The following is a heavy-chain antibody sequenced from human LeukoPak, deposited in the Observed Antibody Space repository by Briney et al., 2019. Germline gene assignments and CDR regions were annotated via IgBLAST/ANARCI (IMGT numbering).Heavy chain of an antibody. Sequence: GGSLRLSCAASGFTFSSYGMHWVRQAPGKGLEWVAVISYDGSNKYYADSVKGRFTISRDNSKNTLYLQMNSLRAEDTAVYYCAKDTIRYQLLYARGWFDPWGQGTLVTVSS. D-gene: IGHD2-2*02. CDR2: ISYDGSNK. V-gene: IGHV3-30*18. J-gene: IGHJ5*02. CDR3: AKDTIRYQLLYARGWFDP. CDR1: GFTFSSYG.